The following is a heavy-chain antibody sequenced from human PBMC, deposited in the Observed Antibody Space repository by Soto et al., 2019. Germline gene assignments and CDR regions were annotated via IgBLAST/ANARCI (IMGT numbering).Heavy chain of an antibody. D-gene: IGHD3-10*01. J-gene: IGHJ6*02. CDR2: MYYSGST. CDR3: ARDQITMVRGVSYYYGMDV. V-gene: IGHV4-39*07. CDR1: GDSFRSSDYY. Sequence: SETLSLTCAVSGDSFRSSDYYWGWIRRPPNKGLEWIGNMYYSGSTFYNPSLKSRVTISVDTSKNQFSLKLSSVTAADTAVYYCARDQITMVRGVSYYYGMDVWGQGTTVTVSS.